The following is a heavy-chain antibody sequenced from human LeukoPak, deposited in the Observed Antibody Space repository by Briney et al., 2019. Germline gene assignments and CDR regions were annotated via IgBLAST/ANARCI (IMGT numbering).Heavy chain of an antibody. J-gene: IGHJ4*02. D-gene: IGHD3-10*01. V-gene: IGHV4-4*02. CDR2: IYHSGST. CDR1: GGSISSSNW. Sequence: SETLSLTCAVSGGSISSSNWWSWVRQPPGKGLEWIGEIYHSGSTNYNPSLKSRVTISVDKSKNQFSLKLSSVTAADTAVYYCARAMVRGVISNLFDYWGQGTLVTVSS. CDR3: ARAMVRGVISNLFDY.